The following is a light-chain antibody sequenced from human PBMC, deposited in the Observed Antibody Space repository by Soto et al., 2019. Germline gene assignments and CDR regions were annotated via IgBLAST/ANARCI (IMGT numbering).Light chain of an antibody. Sequence: QSVLTQPPSVSGSPGQSVAISCTGTSSDVGGYNRVSWYQRAPGKAPKLLIYDVSNRPSGGSTRFSGSKSGNTASLTISGLQAEDEADYYCTSYASGSAYVFGPGTKLTVL. CDR1: SSDVGGYNR. CDR3: TSYASGSAYV. CDR2: DVS. V-gene: IGLV2-18*02. J-gene: IGLJ1*01.